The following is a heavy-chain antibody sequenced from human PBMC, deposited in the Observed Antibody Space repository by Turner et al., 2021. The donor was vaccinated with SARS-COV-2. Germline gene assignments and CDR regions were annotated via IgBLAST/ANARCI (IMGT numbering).Heavy chain of an antibody. J-gene: IGHJ3*02. V-gene: IGHV3-33*01. Sequence: QVQLVESGGGVVQPGRSLRLSCAASGFTFSSYGMHWVRQAPGKGLEWVAVILFDGNNKYYADSVKGRFTISRDNSKNTLYLQMNSLRAEDTAVYYCAREDLYDSSGYYYSGAFDIWGQGTMVTVSS. CDR2: ILFDGNNK. D-gene: IGHD3-22*01. CDR3: AREDLYDSSGYYYSGAFDI. CDR1: GFTFSSYG.